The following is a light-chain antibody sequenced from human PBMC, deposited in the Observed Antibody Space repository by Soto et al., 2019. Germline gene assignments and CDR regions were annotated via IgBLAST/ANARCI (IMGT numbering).Light chain of an antibody. CDR3: MVVAQIPQGYT. V-gene: IGKV2-24*01. J-gene: IGKJ2*01. CDR1: QSLVHSDGNTH. CDR2: KIS. Sequence: DLVLTPTPLSSPVTLGQPASISCSSSQSLVHSDGNTHLSWLQQRPGQSQRLLIYKISNRFSGVPDRFSGSGAGTDFTLKISRVEAEDVGVYYCMVVAQIPQGYTFGQGTKLEIK.